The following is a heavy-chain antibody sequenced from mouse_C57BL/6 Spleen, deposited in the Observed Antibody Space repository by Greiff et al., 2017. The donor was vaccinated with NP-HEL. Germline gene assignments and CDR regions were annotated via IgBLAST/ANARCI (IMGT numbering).Heavy chain of an antibody. Sequence: EVQLVESGGGLVKPGGSLKLSCAASGFTFSSYAMSWVRQTPEKRLEWVATISDGGSYTYYPDNVKGRFTISRDNAKNNLYLQMSHLKSEDTAMYYCARGDYGSEDAMDYWGQGTSVTVSS. CDR1: GFTFSSYA. D-gene: IGHD1-1*01. V-gene: IGHV5-4*01. J-gene: IGHJ4*01. CDR2: ISDGGSYT. CDR3: ARGDYGSEDAMDY.